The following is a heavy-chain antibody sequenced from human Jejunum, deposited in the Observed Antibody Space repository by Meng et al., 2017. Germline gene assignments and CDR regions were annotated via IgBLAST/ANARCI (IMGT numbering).Heavy chain of an antibody. CDR3: AHSRSALYGLGSFDM. Sequence: QIPLKEAGPTLVKPPQTLTLTCTFSGFSLSTSGVAVGWIRQPPGKALEWLAFLYWDDDKRYSPSLKSRFTITKDTSKNQVVLTMSNMDPVDTATYYCAHSRSALYGLGSFDMWGQGTMVTVSS. J-gene: IGHJ3*02. CDR2: LYWDDDK. V-gene: IGHV2-5*02. D-gene: IGHD3-16*01. CDR1: GFSLSTSGVA.